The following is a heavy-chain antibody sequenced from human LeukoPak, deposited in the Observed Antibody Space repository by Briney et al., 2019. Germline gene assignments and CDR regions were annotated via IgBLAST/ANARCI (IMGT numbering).Heavy chain of an antibody. D-gene: IGHD3/OR15-3a*01. J-gene: IGHJ3*02. Sequence: ASVKVSCKASGYTFTGYYMHWVRQAPGQGLEWMGWINPNSGGTNYAQKFQGWVTMTRDTSISTAYMELSRLRSDDTAVYYCARSRGLVTFDAFDIWGQGTMVTVSS. CDR1: GYTFTGYY. V-gene: IGHV1-2*04. CDR2: INPNSGGT. CDR3: ARSRGLVTFDAFDI.